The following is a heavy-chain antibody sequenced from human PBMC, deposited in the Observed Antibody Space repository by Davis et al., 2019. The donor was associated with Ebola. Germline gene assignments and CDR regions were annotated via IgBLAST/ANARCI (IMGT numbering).Heavy chain of an antibody. CDR3: ARAPKELRFLEWAAYYYYYGMDV. V-gene: IGHV4-34*01. Sequence: LRPSCAVYGASLTGSFRSWLRQSPAMRLEWIGQISHSGSINSNPSLKSRVTISVDTSRNQFSLRLSSVTAADTAVYFCARAPKELRFLEWAAYYYYYGMDVWGQGTTVTVSS. D-gene: IGHD3-3*01. CDR2: ISHSGSI. CDR1: GASLTGSF. J-gene: IGHJ6*02.